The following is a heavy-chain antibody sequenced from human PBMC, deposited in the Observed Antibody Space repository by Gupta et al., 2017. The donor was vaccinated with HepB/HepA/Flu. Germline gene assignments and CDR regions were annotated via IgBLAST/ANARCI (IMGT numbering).Heavy chain of an antibody. CDR3: AKDGLPYCGGDCYHYFES. D-gene: IGHD2-21*02. CDR2: ISGSGGKT. V-gene: IGHV3-23*01. J-gene: IGHJ4*02. CDR1: GFTCTTYA. Sequence: EVQLLESGGGLVQPGGSLRLSCAASGFTCTTYARSWVRKAPGKGLEWVSIISGSGGKTNYADSVKGRFTISRDNSKNTLYLQMNSLRAEDTAVYYCAKDGLPYCGGDCYHYFESLGQGTLVTVSS.